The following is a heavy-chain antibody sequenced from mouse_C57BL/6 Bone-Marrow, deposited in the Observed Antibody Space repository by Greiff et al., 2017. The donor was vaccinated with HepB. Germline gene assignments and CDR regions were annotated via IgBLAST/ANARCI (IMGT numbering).Heavy chain of an antibody. CDR1: GFTFSDFY. CDR3: ARDARGGGFAY. J-gene: IGHJ3*01. Sequence: EVKLVESGGGLVQSGRSLRLSCATSGFTFSDFYMEWVRQAPGKGLEWIAASRNKANDYTTEYSASVKGRFIVSRDTSQSILYLQMNALRAEDTAIYYCARDARGGGFAYWGQGTLVTVSA. CDR2: SRNKANDYTT. V-gene: IGHV7-1*01.